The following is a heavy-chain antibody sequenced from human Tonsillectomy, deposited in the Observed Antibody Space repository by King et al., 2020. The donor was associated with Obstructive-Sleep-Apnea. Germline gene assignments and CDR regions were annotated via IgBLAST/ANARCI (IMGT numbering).Heavy chain of an antibody. CDR2: ISYDGSKK. D-gene: IGHD6-19*01. CDR1: GFTFSSFA. V-gene: IGHV3-30*04. CDR3: AREGLDHSGWFDH. Sequence: VQLVESGGGVVQPGRSLRLPCSASGFTFSSFAMHWVRQAPGKGLEGVALISYDGSKKYYADSIKGRLTISRDDSKSTLYLQMNSLRAEDTAVYYCAREGLDHSGWFDHWGQGTLVTVSS. J-gene: IGHJ5*02.